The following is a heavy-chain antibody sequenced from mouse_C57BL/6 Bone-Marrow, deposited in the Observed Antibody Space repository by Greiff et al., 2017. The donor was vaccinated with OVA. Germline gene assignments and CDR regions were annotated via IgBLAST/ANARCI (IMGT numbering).Heavy chain of an antibody. V-gene: IGHV1-15*01. CDR3: TRGYSNYYAMDD. CDR1: GYTFTDYE. Sequence: VQLQQSGAELVRPGASVTLSCKASGYTFTDYEMHWVKQTPVHGLEWIGAIDPETGGTAYTQKFKGKAILTADKASSTAYMELRSLTSEDSAVYYCTRGYSNYYAMDDWGQGTSVTVSS. CDR2: IDPETGGT. D-gene: IGHD2-5*01. J-gene: IGHJ4*01.